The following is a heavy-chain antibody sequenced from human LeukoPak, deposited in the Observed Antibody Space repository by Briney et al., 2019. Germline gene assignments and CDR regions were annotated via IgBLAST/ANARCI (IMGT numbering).Heavy chain of an antibody. CDR1: GFTFSIYS. V-gene: IGHV3-48*01. J-gene: IGHJ4*02. Sequence: GGSLRLSCAASGFTFSIYSMNWVRQAPGKGLEWVSYISSSSSTIYYADSVKGRFTISRDNAKNSLYLQMNSLRAEDTAVYYCAREAARVSFDYWGQGTLVTVSS. CDR3: AREAARVSFDY. CDR2: ISSSSSTI. D-gene: IGHD6-6*01.